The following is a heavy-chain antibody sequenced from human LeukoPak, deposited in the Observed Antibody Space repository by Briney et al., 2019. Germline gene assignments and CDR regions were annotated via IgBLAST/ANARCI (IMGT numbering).Heavy chain of an antibody. V-gene: IGHV4-31*03. Sequence: SETLSLTCTVSGGSISSGGYYWSWIRQHPGKGLEWIGYIYYSGSTYYNPSLKSRVTISVDTSKNQFSLKLSSVTAADTAVHYCARANAYCGGDCYSGFDYWGQGTLVTVSS. J-gene: IGHJ4*02. CDR2: IYYSGST. D-gene: IGHD2-21*02. CDR1: GGSISSGGYY. CDR3: ARANAYCGGDCYSGFDY.